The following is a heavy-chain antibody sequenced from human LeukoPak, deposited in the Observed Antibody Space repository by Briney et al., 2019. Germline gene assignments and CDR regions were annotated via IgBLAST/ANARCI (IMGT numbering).Heavy chain of an antibody. Sequence: GASVKVSCKASGYTFTSYGISWVRQAPGQGLEWMGWISAYNGNTNYAQKLQGRVTMTTGTSTSTAYMELRSLRSDDTAVYYCARSGYSSGWGHYYYYYYYMDVWGKGATVTVSS. D-gene: IGHD6-19*01. CDR1: GYTFTSYG. V-gene: IGHV1-18*01. CDR3: ARSGYSSGWGHYYYYYYYMDV. CDR2: ISAYNGNT. J-gene: IGHJ6*03.